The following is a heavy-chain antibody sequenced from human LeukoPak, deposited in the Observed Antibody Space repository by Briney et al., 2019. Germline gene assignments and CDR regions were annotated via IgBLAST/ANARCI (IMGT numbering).Heavy chain of an antibody. D-gene: IGHD3-10*01. CDR3: AREMTYGSGSPGWFDP. V-gene: IGHV4-59*01. CDR1: GGSISSYY. J-gene: IGHJ5*02. CDR2: IYYSGST. Sequence: SETLSLTCTVSGGSISSYYWSWIRQPPGKGLEWIGYIYYSGSTNYNPSLKSRVTISVDTSKNQFSLKLSSVTAADTAVYYCAREMTYGSGSPGWFDPWGQGTLVTVSS.